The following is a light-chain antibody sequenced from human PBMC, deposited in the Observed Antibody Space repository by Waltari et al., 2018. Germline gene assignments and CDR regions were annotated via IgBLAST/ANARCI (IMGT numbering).Light chain of an antibody. CDR1: SSHVGGYNL. Sequence: QSALTQPASVSGSPGQPTTISGTGTSSHVGGYNLVSWYQPHPGKAPKCRIYEVSNRPSGFSNRFSGSKYGNTASLTISGLQAEDEADYYCSSYTSTNTLVFGGCTKLTVL. CDR3: SSYTSTNTLV. V-gene: IGLV2-14*01. J-gene: IGLJ3*02. CDR2: EVS.